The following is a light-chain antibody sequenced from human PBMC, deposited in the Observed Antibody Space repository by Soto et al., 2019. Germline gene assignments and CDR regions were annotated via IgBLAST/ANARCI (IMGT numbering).Light chain of an antibody. V-gene: IGKV3D-20*02. CDR2: DAS. J-gene: IGKJ5*01. Sequence: EIVLTQSPGTLSLSPGERATFSCRASQSVSSSYLAWYQQKPGQAPRLLIYDASNRATGIPARFSGSGAETDFTLTISILEPEDFAVYYCQHRMNWPLTFGQGTRLEI. CDR3: QHRMNWPLT. CDR1: QSVSSSY.